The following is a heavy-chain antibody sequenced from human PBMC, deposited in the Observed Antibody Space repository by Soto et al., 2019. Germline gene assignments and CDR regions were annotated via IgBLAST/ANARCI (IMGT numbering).Heavy chain of an antibody. J-gene: IGHJ6*03. CDR1: GGTFSSYT. CDR3: ARAPYCSSTSCYSHVISGNYYYYMDV. V-gene: IGHV1-69*02. D-gene: IGHD2-2*02. CDR2: IIPILGIA. Sequence: SVKVSCKASGGTFSSYTISWVRQAPGQGLEWMGRIIPILGIANYAQKFQGRVTITADKSTSTAYMELSSLRSEDTAVYYCARAPYCSSTSCYSHVISGNYYYYMDVWGKGTTVTVSS.